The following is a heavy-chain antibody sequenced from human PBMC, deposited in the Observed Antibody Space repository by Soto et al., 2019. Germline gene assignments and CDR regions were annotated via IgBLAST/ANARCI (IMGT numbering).Heavy chain of an antibody. D-gene: IGHD1-7*01. Sequence: ASVKFSCKASGYSFTSYGFNWVRQAPGQGLEWMGWISANSGDTNYAQNLQGRVTMTTDTSTSTVYMELRSLTSDDTAVYYCARAGASNWNYVSSYSWGQGTLVTVSS. CDR2: ISANSGDT. CDR3: ARAGASNWNYVSSYS. V-gene: IGHV1-18*04. J-gene: IGHJ4*02. CDR1: GYSFTSYG.